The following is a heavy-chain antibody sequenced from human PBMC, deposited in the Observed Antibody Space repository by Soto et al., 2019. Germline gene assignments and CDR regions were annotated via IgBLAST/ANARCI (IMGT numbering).Heavy chain of an antibody. CDR1: GGSISSSSYY. V-gene: IGHV4-39*02. Sequence: SETLSLTCTVSGGSISSSSYYWGWIRQPPGKGLEWIGNIDYRGTTYYNPPRKSRVTISVDTSKNQFSLKLASVTAADTAVYYCARDYGDYQFDYWGQGTLVTVSS. D-gene: IGHD4-17*01. CDR2: IDYRGTT. CDR3: ARDYGDYQFDY. J-gene: IGHJ4*02.